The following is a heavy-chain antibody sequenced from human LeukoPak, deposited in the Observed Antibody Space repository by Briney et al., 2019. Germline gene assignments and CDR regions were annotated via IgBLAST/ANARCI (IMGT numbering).Heavy chain of an antibody. CDR2: ISGSGGST. D-gene: IGHD6-13*01. J-gene: IGHJ4*02. V-gene: IGHV3-23*01. CDR1: GFTFSDNA. Sequence: GGSLRLSCAASGFTFSDNAMSWVRLAPGKGLGWGSGISGSGGSTYYADSVKGRFAISRDNFKNTLYLRMNSLRAEDTAVYYCAKVLGAAAVSNGYFDYWGQGTLVTVSS. CDR3: AKVLGAAAVSNGYFDY.